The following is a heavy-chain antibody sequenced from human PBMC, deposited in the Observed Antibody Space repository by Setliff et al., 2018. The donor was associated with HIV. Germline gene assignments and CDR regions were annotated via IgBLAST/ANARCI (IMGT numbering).Heavy chain of an antibody. CDR3: ATWGGSPDGYFYYYMDV. CDR1: GYTFTGYY. D-gene: IGHD1-26*01. Sequence: GPSVKVSCKASGYTFTGYYIHWVRRAPGQGLEWMGRINPSSGGTNYAPKFQGRVTMTRDKSISTAYMELSRLRSDDTAVYYCATWGGSPDGYFYYYMDVWGKGTTVTVSS. J-gene: IGHJ6*03. V-gene: IGHV1-2*06. CDR2: INPSSGGT.